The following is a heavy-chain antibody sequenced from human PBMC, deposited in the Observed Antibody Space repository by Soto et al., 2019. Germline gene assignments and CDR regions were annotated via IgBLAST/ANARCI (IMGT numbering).Heavy chain of an antibody. V-gene: IGHV4-31*03. CDR1: GGSISSGGYY. J-gene: IGHJ5*02. CDR2: IYNSEST. D-gene: IGHD6-6*01. Sequence: QVQLQESGPGLVKPSQTLSLTCTVSGGSISSGGYYWSWIRQYPGKGLEWIGHIYNSESTYYNPSLMSRVTISVDTTKNQFSLRLTSVTAADTAVYYWAREDSSSSGGWFDPWGQGTLVPVSS. CDR3: AREDSSSSGGWFDP.